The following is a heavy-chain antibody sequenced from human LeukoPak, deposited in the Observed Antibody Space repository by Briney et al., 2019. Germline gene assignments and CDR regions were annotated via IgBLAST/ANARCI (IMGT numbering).Heavy chain of an antibody. CDR1: GGSFSGYY. Sequence: PSETLSLTCAVYGGSFSGYYWSWIRQPPGKGLEWIGEINHSGSTNYNPSLKSRVTISVGTSRNQFSLKLSSVTAADTAVYYCAKKTGYSYGYGWFDPWGQGTLVTVSS. D-gene: IGHD5-18*01. CDR3: AKKTGYSYGYGWFDP. CDR2: INHSGST. J-gene: IGHJ5*02. V-gene: IGHV4-34*01.